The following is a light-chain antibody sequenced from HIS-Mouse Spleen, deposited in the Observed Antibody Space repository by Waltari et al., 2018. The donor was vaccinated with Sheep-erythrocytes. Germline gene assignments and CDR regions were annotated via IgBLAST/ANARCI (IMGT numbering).Light chain of an antibody. CDR3: YSTDSSGNHWV. Sequence: SYELTQPPSVSVSPGQTARLTCSGDALPKKLAYWYQQKSGQAPVLVIYEDSKRPSGIPERFSGSSSGTMATLTISGAQVEDEADYYCYSTDSSGNHWVFGGGTKLTVL. V-gene: IGLV3-10*01. CDR2: EDS. CDR1: ALPKKL. J-gene: IGLJ3*02.